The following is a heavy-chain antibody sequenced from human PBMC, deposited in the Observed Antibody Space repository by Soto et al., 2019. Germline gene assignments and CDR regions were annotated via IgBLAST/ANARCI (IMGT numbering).Heavy chain of an antibody. Sequence: ASVKVSCKASGGTFSSYAISWVRQAPGQGLEWMGGIIPIFGTANYAQKFQGRVTITADESTSTAYMELSSLRSEDTAVYYCARPRYYGTLSFDIWGQGTMVTVSS. CDR3: ARPRYYGTLSFDI. CDR1: GGTFSSYA. V-gene: IGHV1-69*13. D-gene: IGHD3-10*01. CDR2: IIPIFGTA. J-gene: IGHJ3*02.